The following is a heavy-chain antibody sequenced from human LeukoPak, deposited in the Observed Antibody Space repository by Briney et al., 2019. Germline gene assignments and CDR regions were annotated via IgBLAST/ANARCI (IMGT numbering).Heavy chain of an antibody. CDR3: ARDREDSSSSGSYDY. D-gene: IGHD6-6*01. J-gene: IGHJ4*02. CDR1: GFTFSSYW. Sequence: GGSLRLSCAASGFTFSSYWMHWVRQAPGKGLLWVSLINSDGDNRGYADSVKGRFTVSRDTTKNTLYLQMNSLRAEDTAVYYCARDREDSSSSGSYDYWGQGTLVTASS. CDR2: INSDGDNR. V-gene: IGHV3-74*01.